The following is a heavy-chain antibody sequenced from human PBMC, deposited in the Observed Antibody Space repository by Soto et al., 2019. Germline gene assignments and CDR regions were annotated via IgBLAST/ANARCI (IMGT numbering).Heavy chain of an antibody. CDR1: GGTFSSYT. CDR2: IIPILGIA. D-gene: IGHD2-8*01. V-gene: IGHV1-69*04. CDR3: AREIDCTNGVCYHDAFDI. Sequence: SVKVSCKASGGTFSSYTISWVRQAPGQGLEWMGRIIPILGIANYAQKFQGRVTITADKSTSTAYMELSSLRSEDTAVYYCAREIDCTNGVCYHDAFDIWGQGTMVTVSS. J-gene: IGHJ3*02.